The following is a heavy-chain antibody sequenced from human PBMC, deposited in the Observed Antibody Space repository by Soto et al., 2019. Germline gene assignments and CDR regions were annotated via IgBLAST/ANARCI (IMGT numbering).Heavy chain of an antibody. CDR2: LYYGRSA. D-gene: IGHD2-21*01. V-gene: IGHV4-59*12. CDR3: ARESDWPRGYFDS. Sequence: SETLSLTCAVSGDSISSYYCMWIRQPPGKGLESIGYLYYGRSANYNPSLKSRVTISVDTSKNQFSLKLSSVTAADTAVYYCARESDWPRGYFDSWGQGTLVTVSS. J-gene: IGHJ4*02. CDR1: GDSISSYY.